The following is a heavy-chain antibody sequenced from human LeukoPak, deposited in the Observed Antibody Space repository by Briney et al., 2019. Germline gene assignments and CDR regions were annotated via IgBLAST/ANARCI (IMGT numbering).Heavy chain of an antibody. V-gene: IGHV4-59*01. J-gene: IGHJ4*02. Sequence: SETLSLTCTVSGGSISSYYWSWIRQPPGKGLEWIGYIYYSGSTNYNPSLKSRVTISVDTSKNQFSLRLSSVTAADTAVYYCARAGYSSGWSPGPDYWGQGTLVTVSS. D-gene: IGHD6-19*01. CDR3: ARAGYSSGWSPGPDY. CDR2: IYYSGST. CDR1: GGSISSYY.